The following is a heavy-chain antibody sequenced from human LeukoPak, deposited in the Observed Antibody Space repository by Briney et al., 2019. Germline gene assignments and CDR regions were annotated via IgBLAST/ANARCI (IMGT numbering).Heavy chain of an antibody. CDR3: AQPKDTAVGRYFDY. CDR1: GFTFSNYA. CDR2: ISASGGST. D-gene: IGHD2-2*01. V-gene: IGHV3-23*01. J-gene: IGHJ4*02. Sequence: PGGSLRLSCAASGFTFSNYAMSWDRQAPGKGLEWVSAISASGGSTYYADSVKGRFTISRDNSKNTLYLQMNSLRAEDTAVYYCAQPKDTAVGRYFDYWGQGTLVTVSS.